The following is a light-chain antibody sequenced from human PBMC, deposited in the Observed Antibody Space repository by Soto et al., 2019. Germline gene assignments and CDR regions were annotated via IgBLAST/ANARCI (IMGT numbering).Light chain of an antibody. Sequence: EVVMTQSPATLSVSPGERATLSCRASETVANNLAWYQQKPGQAPRLLISGASTRAAGISDRFRGSGSGTEFTLTISSLRSEDSAIYYCQEFLEWPAKSFGEGTKVDI. V-gene: IGKV3-15*01. CDR2: GAS. CDR1: ETVANN. J-gene: IGKJ1*01. CDR3: QEFLEWPAKS.